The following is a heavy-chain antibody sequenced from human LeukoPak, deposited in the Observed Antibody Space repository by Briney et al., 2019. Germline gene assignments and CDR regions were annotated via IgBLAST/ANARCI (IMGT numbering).Heavy chain of an antibody. CDR1: GFTFSSSA. J-gene: IGHJ4*02. V-gene: IGHV1-58*02. D-gene: IGHD3-3*01. CDR3: AGDDLEIGN. Sequence: GASVKVSCKASGFTFSSSAIQWVRQARGQRLEWIGWIVVGSGKTNYAQKFQERITFTRDMSTSTAYMELSSLRSEDTAVYYCAGDDLEIGNWGQGTLVTVSS. CDR2: IVVGSGKT.